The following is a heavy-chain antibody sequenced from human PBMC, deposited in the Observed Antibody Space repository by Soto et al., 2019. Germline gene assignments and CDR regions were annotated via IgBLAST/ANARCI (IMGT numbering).Heavy chain of an antibody. D-gene: IGHD4-4*01. CDR3: ARTYCTTTACQAHGIDV. V-gene: IGHV4-59*11. CDR1: GVSIKSHY. CDR2: IHYSGTA. J-gene: IGHJ6*02. Sequence: SETLSLTCNVSGVSIKSHYWAWIRQPPGKGLEWIGHIHYSGTAGYSPSLKSRITISVDTSGNQFSLKLSSVTAADTAVYFCARTYCTTTACQAHGIDVWGQGTTVTVSS.